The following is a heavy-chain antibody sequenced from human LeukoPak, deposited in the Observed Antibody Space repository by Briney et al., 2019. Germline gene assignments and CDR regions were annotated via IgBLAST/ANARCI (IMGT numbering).Heavy chain of an antibody. CDR1: GFTFSSYG. D-gene: IGHD2-2*01. CDR2: IWYDGSNK. CDR3: ARREDIVVVPAAMGGGFDY. J-gene: IGHJ4*02. Sequence: GGSLRLSCAASGFTFSSYGMHWVRQAPGKGLEWVAVIWYDGSNKYYADSVKGRFTISRGNSKNTLYLQMNSLRAEDTAVYYCARREDIVVVPAAMGGGFDYWGQGTLVTVSS. V-gene: IGHV3-33*01.